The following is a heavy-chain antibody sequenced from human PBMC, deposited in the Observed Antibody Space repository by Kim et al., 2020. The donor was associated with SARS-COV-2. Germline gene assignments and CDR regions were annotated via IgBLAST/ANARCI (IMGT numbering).Heavy chain of an antibody. CDR1: GYTFANYA. V-gene: IGHV1-18*04. D-gene: IGHD3-16*01. CDR3: ARDRGGGHYFDF. CDR2: ISAYNGHT. J-gene: IGHJ4*02. Sequence: ASVKVSCKASGYTFANYAISWVRQAPGQGYEWLGWISAYNGHTNYAQKVQGRVTMTTDTSTSTAYMELTSLRSDDTAVYYCARDRGGGHYFDFWGQGTPVTVS.